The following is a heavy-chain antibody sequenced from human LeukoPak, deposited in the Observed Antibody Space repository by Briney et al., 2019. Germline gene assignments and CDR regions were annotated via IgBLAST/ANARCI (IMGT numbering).Heavy chain of an antibody. D-gene: IGHD4-17*01. CDR3: ANLYGDYSPDY. J-gene: IGHJ4*02. V-gene: IGHV3-23*01. CDR2: ISGSGGST. Sequence: GGSLRLSCAASGFTFSSYNMNWVRQAPGKGLEWVSAISGSGGSTYYADSVKGRFTISRDNSKNTLYLQMNSLRAEDTAVYYCANLYGDYSPDYWGQGTLVTVSS. CDR1: GFTFSSYN.